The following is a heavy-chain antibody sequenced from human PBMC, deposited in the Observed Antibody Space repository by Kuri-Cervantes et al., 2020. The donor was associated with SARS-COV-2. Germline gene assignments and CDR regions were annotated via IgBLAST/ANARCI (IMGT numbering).Heavy chain of an antibody. V-gene: IGHV3-7*01. Sequence: GESLKISCAASGFTFSSYWVSWVRQAPGKGLEWVTNIKQDGSEKYYVDSVKGRFTISRDNAKNSLYLQMNSLSAEDKAVYYCATPAPEYVGNSGGWVFWGQGTLVTVSS. D-gene: IGHD4-23*01. CDR1: GFTFSSYW. CDR3: ATPAPEYVGNSGGWVF. CDR2: IKQDGSEK. J-gene: IGHJ4*02.